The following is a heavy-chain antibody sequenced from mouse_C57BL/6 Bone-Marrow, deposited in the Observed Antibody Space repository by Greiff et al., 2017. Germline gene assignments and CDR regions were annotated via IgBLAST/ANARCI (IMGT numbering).Heavy chain of an antibody. J-gene: IGHJ2*01. CDR2: IYPSDSET. CDR1: GYTFTSYW. D-gene: IGHD1-1*01. CDR3: TLPSITTVVALDY. Sequence: QVQLQQPGAELVRPGSSVKLSCKASGYTFTSYWMDWVKQRPGQGLEWIGNIYPSDSETHYNQKFKDKATLTVDKSSNTAYLQLSSLTSEYTAVYYCTLPSITTVVALDYWGQGTTLTVSS. V-gene: IGHV1-61*01.